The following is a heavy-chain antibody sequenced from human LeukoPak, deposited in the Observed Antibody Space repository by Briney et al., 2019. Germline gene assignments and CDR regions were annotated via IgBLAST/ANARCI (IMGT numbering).Heavy chain of an antibody. CDR1: GGSISSSSYY. J-gene: IGHJ3*02. CDR2: IYYSGST. V-gene: IGHV4-39*01. D-gene: IGHD3-16*01. CDR3: ERLFELPLGAFDI. Sequence: SQTLSLTCTVSGGSISSSSYYWGWIRQPPGKGLEWIGSIYYSGSTYYNPSLKSRVTISVDTAKNQFSLTLSSVTAADTAVYYCERLFELPLGAFDIWGQGTMVTVSS.